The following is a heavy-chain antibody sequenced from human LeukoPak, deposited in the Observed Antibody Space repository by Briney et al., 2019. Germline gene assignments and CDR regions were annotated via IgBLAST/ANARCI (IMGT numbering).Heavy chain of an antibody. Sequence: SQTLSLTCAISGDIVSSNSGAWNWIRQSPSRGLEWLGRTYYRSQWSNDFALSVKSRISINPDTSKNHFSLQLNSVTPEDTAVYYCARMVGATRSFDYWGQGALVTVSS. CDR1: GDIVSSNSGA. CDR2: TYYRSQWSN. J-gene: IGHJ4*02. CDR3: ARMVGATRSFDY. D-gene: IGHD1-26*01. V-gene: IGHV6-1*01.